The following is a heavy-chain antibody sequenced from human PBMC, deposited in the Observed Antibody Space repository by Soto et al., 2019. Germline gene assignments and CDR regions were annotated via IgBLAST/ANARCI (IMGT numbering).Heavy chain of an antibody. J-gene: IGHJ4*02. CDR3: ARGYSSGPDS. CDR1: GFTFNDYW. V-gene: IGHV3-74*01. D-gene: IGHD6-19*01. Sequence: GGSLRLSCVASGFTFNDYWMHWVRQAPGKGLVWVARINGDGSTTTYADSVQGRFTISRANARNTLYLHLSSLRPEDTALYYCARGYSSGPDSWGQGTLVTVSS. CDR2: INGDGSTT.